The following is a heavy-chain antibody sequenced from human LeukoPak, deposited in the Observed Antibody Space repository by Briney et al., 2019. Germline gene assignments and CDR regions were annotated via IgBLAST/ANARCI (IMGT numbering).Heavy chain of an antibody. D-gene: IGHD6-19*01. CDR1: GFPLSANW. CDR2: INSDGSDT. Sequence: GGSLRLSCAASGFPLSANWMHWVRQAPGKGLVWVSRINSDGSDTSYADSVQGRFTISRDNAKNTLYLQMNSLRAEDTAVYYCASCVAVPGLPDYWGQGTLVTVSS. CDR3: ASCVAVPGLPDY. V-gene: IGHV3-74*01. J-gene: IGHJ4*02.